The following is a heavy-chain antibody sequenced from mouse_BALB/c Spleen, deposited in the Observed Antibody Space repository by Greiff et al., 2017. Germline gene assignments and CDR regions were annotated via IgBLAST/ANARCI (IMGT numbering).Heavy chain of an antibody. Sequence: EVKLMESGPGLVKPSQSLSLTCSVTGYSITSGYYWNWIRQFPGNKLEWMGYISYDGSNNYNPSLKNRISITRDTSKNQFFLKLNSVTTEDTATYYCAREPGLDYFDYWGQGTTLTVSS. CDR3: AREPGLDYFDY. J-gene: IGHJ2*01. CDR2: ISYDGSN. CDR1: GYSITSGYY. V-gene: IGHV3-6*02.